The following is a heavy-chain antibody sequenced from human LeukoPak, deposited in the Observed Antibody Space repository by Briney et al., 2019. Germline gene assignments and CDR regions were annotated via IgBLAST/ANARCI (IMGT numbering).Heavy chain of an antibody. V-gene: IGHV3-21*05. D-gene: IGHD1-26*01. CDR1: GFTFSSYG. Sequence: GGSLRLSCAASGFTFSSYGMNWVRQAPGKGLEWVSYISSSSSYIYYADSVKGRFTISRDNAKNSLYLQMSSLSPDDTAVYFCARDPYSGNYGNYYYYYMDVWGKGTTVTISS. J-gene: IGHJ6*03. CDR2: ISSSSSYI. CDR3: ARDPYSGNYGNYYYYYMDV.